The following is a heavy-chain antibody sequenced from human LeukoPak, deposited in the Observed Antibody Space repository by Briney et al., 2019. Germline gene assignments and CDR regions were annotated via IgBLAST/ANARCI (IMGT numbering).Heavy chain of an antibody. V-gene: IGHV4-34*01. CDR3: ARSRHYYYDSSGYPPYFDY. CDR1: GGSFSGYY. J-gene: IGHJ4*02. Sequence: SETLSLTCAVYGGSFSGYYWSWIRQPPGKGLEWIGEINHSGSTNYNPSLRSRVTISLDRPKKQFSLKLSSVNVADTAVYYCARSRHYYYDSSGYPPYFDYWGQGTLVTVSS. CDR2: INHSGST. D-gene: IGHD3-22*01.